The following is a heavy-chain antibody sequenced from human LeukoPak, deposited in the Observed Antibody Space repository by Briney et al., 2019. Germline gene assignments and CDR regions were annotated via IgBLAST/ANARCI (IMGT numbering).Heavy chain of an antibody. CDR1: GFIYSNSW. CDR2: IRQDGSER. Sequence: PGGSLRLSCAASGFIYSNSWMSWVRQAPGKGLEWVANIRQDGSERYYADSVKGRFTISRDTSKNTLYLQMNSLRAEDTAVYYCARDSEPFTEYTNSGSYSSWFDPWGQGTLVTVSS. V-gene: IGHV3-7*01. CDR3: ARDSEPFTEYTNSGSYSSWFDP. D-gene: IGHD1-26*01. J-gene: IGHJ5*02.